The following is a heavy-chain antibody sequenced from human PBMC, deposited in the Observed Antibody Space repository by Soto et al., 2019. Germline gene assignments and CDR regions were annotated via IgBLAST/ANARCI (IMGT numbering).Heavy chain of an antibody. V-gene: IGHV2-5*01. Sequence: ASGPTLVDPTQTLTLTCSFSGFSLITSGVGVGWIRQSPGKALEWLALIYWSGDEHYRPSLKSRLSIIKDTSKNHVVLIMTDMDPVDTATYCCARGLATLPVFAFDIWGQGTMVTVSS. J-gene: IGHJ3*02. D-gene: IGHD6-6*01. CDR1: GFSLITSGVG. CDR3: ARGLATLPVFAFDI. CDR2: IYWSGDE.